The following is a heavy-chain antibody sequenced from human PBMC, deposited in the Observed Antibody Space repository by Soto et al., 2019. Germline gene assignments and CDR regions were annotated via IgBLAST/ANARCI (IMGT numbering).Heavy chain of an antibody. CDR1: GFTFRNHA. Sequence: QVQLVESGGGVVQPGGSLRLSCAASGFTFRNHAIHRVRQAPGKGLECLAGIAPDGTNAFYRDSVKGRFTVSRDNSENTLYLHVNSLGSEATRVYYCARGDPEVILVVVCARTGEYGSNIGSQGTTVIV. D-gene: IGHD3-10*01. J-gene: IGHJ3*02. V-gene: IGHV3-30-3*01. CDR3: ARGDPEVILVVVCARTGEYGSNI. CDR2: IAPDGTNA.